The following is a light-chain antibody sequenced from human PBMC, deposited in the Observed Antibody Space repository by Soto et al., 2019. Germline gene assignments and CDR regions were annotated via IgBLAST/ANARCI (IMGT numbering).Light chain of an antibody. CDR3: QQFDDPPLT. CDR1: QDILSY. Sequence: RLTQSPSSLSASVGDRVTITCQASQDILSYLNWYQQKPGKAPKLLIHDASTLETGVPSRFSGSGSGTEYSFTISSLQPEDFATYYCQQFDDPPLTFGGGTRVEI. V-gene: IGKV1-33*01. J-gene: IGKJ4*01. CDR2: DAS.